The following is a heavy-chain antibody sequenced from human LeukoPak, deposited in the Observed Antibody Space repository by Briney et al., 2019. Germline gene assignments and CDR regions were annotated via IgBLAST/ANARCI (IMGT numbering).Heavy chain of an antibody. CDR1: GGTFSSYA. CDR2: IIPIFGTA. D-gene: IGHD5-24*01. Sequence: ASVKVSCKASGGTFSSYAISWVRQAPGQGLEWMGGIIPIFGTANYAQKFQGRVTITADESTSTAYMELSSLRSEDTAVYYCASHHMSRDGYNLWYFDYWGQGTLVTVS. CDR3: ASHHMSRDGYNLWYFDY. V-gene: IGHV1-69*13. J-gene: IGHJ4*02.